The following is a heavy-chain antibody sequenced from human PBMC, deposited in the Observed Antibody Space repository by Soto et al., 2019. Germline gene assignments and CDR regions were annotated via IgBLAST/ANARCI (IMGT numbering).Heavy chain of an antibody. Sequence: SETLSLTCAVYNGSFSGYYWNWIRQPPGKGLEWIGEISQSGSTDYNVSLKSRVTISVDRSKNQSSLKLRSVTAADTAVYYCARGDSGSYFDYWGQGNLVTVSS. D-gene: IGHD1-26*01. CDR1: NGSFSGYY. CDR3: ARGDSGSYFDY. CDR2: ISQSGST. V-gene: IGHV4-34*01. J-gene: IGHJ4*03.